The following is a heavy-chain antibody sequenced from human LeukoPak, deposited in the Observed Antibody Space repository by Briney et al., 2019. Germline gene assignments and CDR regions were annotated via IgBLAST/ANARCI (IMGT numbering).Heavy chain of an antibody. Sequence: PSETLSLTCSVSGDSIKSGDSYWGWIRQSPLKGLEWIASVYYVGSPHYNPALNNRRVTVSVDTAKNQFSLKLTSVTAADTAVYYCARLLIRKRAMDVWGQGTTVIVSS. CDR2: VYYVGSP. CDR1: GDSIKSGDSY. J-gene: IGHJ6*02. V-gene: IGHV4-39*01. CDR3: ARLLIRKRAMDV. D-gene: IGHD2-8*01.